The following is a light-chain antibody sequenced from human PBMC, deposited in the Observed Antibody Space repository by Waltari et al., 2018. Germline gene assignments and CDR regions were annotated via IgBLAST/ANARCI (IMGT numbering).Light chain of an antibody. CDR2: AAT. J-gene: IGLJ2*01. Sequence: QSALTQPASLSGSPGQSITISCAGTTNDIGTYNFVSWFQQFPGQAPKLIVSAATRRPSGVSYVFSGSKAGNTASLTISGLQAEDEADYYCCSYAGGSRVIFGGGTKLTVL. CDR3: CSYAGGSRVI. CDR1: TNDIGTYNF. V-gene: IGLV2-23*01.